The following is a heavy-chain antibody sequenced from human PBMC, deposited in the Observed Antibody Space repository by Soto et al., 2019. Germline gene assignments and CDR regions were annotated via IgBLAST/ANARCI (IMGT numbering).Heavy chain of an antibody. D-gene: IGHD6-19*01. CDR1: GFTFSSYA. CDR3: ARDAHGGWYNPHGGWFDP. J-gene: IGHJ5*02. Sequence: QVQLVESGGGVVQPGRSLRLSCAASGFTFSSYAMHWVRQAPGKGLEWVAVISYDGSNKYYADSVKGRFTISRDNSKNTLYLQMNSLRAEDTAVYYCARDAHGGWYNPHGGWFDPWGQGTLVTVSS. CDR2: ISYDGSNK. V-gene: IGHV3-30-3*01.